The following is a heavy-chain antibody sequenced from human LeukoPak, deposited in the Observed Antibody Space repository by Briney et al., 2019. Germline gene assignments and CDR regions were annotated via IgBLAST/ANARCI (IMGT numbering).Heavy chain of an antibody. CDR1: GGSISSGGYY. V-gene: IGHV4-31*03. Sequence: SQTLSLTCTVSGGSISSGGYYWSWIRQHPGKGLEWIGYIYHSGSTYYNPSLESRVTISVDTSKNQFSLKLSSVTAADTAVYYCARVVDTRFDYWGQGTLVTVSS. D-gene: IGHD5-18*01. CDR3: ARVVDTRFDY. J-gene: IGHJ4*02. CDR2: IYHSGST.